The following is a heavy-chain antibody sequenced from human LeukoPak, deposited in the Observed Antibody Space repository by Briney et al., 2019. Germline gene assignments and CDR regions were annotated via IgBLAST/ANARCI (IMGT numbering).Heavy chain of an antibody. J-gene: IGHJ4*02. CDR2: ISTTGSSI. CDR3: ARVQRGIAVALDY. V-gene: IGHV3-48*04. Sequence: GGSLRLSCAASGFTFSSYSMNWVRQAPGKGLEWVSYISTTGSSIYYANSVKGRFTISRDNVKNLLYPQMNSLRAEDTAVYYCARVQRGIAVALDYWGQGTLATVSS. D-gene: IGHD6-19*01. CDR1: GFTFSSYS.